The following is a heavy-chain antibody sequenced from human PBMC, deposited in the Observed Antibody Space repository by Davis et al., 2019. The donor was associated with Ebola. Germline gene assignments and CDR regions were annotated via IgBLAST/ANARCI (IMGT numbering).Heavy chain of an antibody. CDR1: GFTFSSYG. V-gene: IGHV3-30*18. J-gene: IGHJ6*02. Sequence: PGGSLRLSCAASGFTFSSYGMHWVRQAPGKGLEWVAVISYDGSNKYYADSVKGRFTISRDNSKNTLYLQMNSLRAEDTAVYYCAKDGGGVYSSSSGGYYYYYYGMDVWGQGTTVTVSS. CDR3: AKDGGGVYSSSSGGYYYYYYGMDV. CDR2: ISYDGSNK. D-gene: IGHD6-6*01.